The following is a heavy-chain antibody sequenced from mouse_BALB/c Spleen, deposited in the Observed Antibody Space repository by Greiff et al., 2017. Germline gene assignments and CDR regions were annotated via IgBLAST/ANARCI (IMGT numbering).Heavy chain of an antibody. CDR1: GYTFTSYW. CDR3: ARHGSYYAMDY. V-gene: IGHV1-7*01. Sequence: VQLQQSGAELAKPGASVKMSCKASGYTFTSYWMHWVKQRPGQGLEWIGYINPSTGYTEYNQKFKDKATLTADKSSSTAYMQLSSLTSEDSAVYYCARHGSYYAMDYWGQGTSVTVSS. J-gene: IGHJ4*01. D-gene: IGHD1-2*01. CDR2: INPSTGYT.